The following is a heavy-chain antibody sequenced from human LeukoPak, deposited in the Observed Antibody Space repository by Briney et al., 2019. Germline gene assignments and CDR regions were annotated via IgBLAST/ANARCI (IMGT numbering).Heavy chain of an antibody. D-gene: IGHD3-10*01. J-gene: IGHJ4*02. CDR3: VRAGGRFGELLPFDF. CDR1: GYIFTTHA. CDR2: INTKLGNP. V-gene: IGHV7-4-1*02. Sequence: ASVKVSCKASGYIFTTHAINWVRQAPGQGLEWMGWINTKLGNPTYAQGFTGRFVFSFDTSVSTAYLQISSLKAEDTAFYYCVRAGGRFGELLPFDFWGQGTLVTVSS.